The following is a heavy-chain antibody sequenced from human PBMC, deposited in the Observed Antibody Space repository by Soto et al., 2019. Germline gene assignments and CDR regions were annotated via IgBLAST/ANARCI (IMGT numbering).Heavy chain of an antibody. D-gene: IGHD3-16*02. CDR1: GFTFSSYA. CDR3: ARDFDSHSQGGGVIA. Sequence: QVQLVESGGGVVQPGRSLRLSCAASGFTFSSYAMHWVRQAPGKGLEWVAVISYDGSNKYYADSVKGRFTISSDNSKNTVYLQMNSLRAEDTAVYYCARDFDSHSQGGGVIAGGQGTLVTVSS. V-gene: IGHV3-30-3*01. CDR2: ISYDGSNK. J-gene: IGHJ4*02.